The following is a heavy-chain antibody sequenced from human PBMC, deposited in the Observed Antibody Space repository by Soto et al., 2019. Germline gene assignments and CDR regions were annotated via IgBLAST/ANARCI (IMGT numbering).Heavy chain of an antibody. J-gene: IGHJ6*02. CDR3: ARHLLEESGGWYYYYSVMDV. V-gene: IGHV5-51*01. CDR2: IYPGDPDT. Sequence: GESLKISCKGSGCSFTSYWIGWVRQMPGKGLEWMGIIYPGDPDTRYSPSFQGQVTISADKSISTAYLQWSSLKASDTAMYYCARHLLEESGGWYYYYSVMDVWAQGPTVTVSS. D-gene: IGHD6-19*01. CDR1: GCSFTSYW.